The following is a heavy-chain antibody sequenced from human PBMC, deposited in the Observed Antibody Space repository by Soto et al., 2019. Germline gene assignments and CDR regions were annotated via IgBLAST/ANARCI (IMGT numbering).Heavy chain of an antibody. CDR1: GFTFSSYA. J-gene: IGHJ5*02. V-gene: IGHV3-23*01. Sequence: GGSLRLSCAASGFTFSSYAMSSVSQAPGKGLEWVSAISGSGGSTYYADSVKGRFTISRDNSKNTLYLQMNSLRAEDTAVYYCAKEGYDFWSGYYRLNWFDPWGQGTLVTVSS. CDR2: ISGSGGST. CDR3: AKEGYDFWSGYYRLNWFDP. D-gene: IGHD3-3*01.